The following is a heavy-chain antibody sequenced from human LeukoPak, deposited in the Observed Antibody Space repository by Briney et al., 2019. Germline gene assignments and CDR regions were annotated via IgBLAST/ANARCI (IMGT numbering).Heavy chain of an antibody. V-gene: IGHV1-46*03. CDR1: GYTFTSYY. J-gene: IGHJ4*02. CDR3: ARAHSSSAYCYDSSDPFDY. CDR2: INPSGGST. Sequence: ASVKVSCKASGYTFTSYYMHWVRQAPGQGLEWMGIINPSGGSTSYAQKFQGRVTMTRDTSTSTVYMELSSLRSEDTAVYYCARAHSSSAYCYDSSDPFDYWGQGTLVTVSS. D-gene: IGHD3-22*01.